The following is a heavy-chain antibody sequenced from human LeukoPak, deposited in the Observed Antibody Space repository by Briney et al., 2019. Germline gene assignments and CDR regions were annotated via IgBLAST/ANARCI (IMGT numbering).Heavy chain of an antibody. J-gene: IGHJ5*02. CDR3: ASLINIVVVIAILLAWFDP. Sequence: PGGSLRLSCAASGFTFSSYAMSWVRQAPGKGQEWVSAISGSGGSTYYADSVKGRFTISRDNSKNTLYLQMNSLRAEDTAVYYCASLINIVVVIAILLAWFDPWGQGALVTVSS. CDR2: ISGSGGST. V-gene: IGHV3-23*01. D-gene: IGHD2-21*01. CDR1: GFTFSSYA.